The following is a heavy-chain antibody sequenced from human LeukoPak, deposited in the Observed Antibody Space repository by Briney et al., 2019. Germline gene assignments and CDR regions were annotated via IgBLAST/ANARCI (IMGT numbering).Heavy chain of an antibody. CDR1: GFTFSNAW. Sequence: PGGSLRLSCAASGFTFSNAWMSWVRQAPGKGPEWVGRIKSKTDGGTTDYAAPVKGRFTISRDDSKNTLYLQMNSLKTEDTAVYYCTTEAYYYDSGYFQHWGQGTLVTVSS. J-gene: IGHJ1*01. CDR3: TTEAYYYDSGYFQH. D-gene: IGHD3-22*01. V-gene: IGHV3-15*01. CDR2: IKSKTDGGTT.